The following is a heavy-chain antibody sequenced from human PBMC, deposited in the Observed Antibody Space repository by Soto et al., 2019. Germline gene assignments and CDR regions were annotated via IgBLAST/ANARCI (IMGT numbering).Heavy chain of an antibody. V-gene: IGHV1-69*13. D-gene: IGHD3-22*01. J-gene: IGHJ5*02. Sequence: ASVKVSCKASGGTFSSYAISWVRQAPGQGLEWMGGIIPIFGTANYAQKFQGRVTITADESTSTAYMELSSLRSEDTAVYYCAFTYDSSGYYYNWFGPWGQGTLVTVSS. CDR3: AFTYDSSGYYYNWFGP. CDR1: GGTFSSYA. CDR2: IIPIFGTA.